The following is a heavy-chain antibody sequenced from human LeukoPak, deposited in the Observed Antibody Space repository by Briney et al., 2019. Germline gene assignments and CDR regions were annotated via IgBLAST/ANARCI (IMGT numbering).Heavy chain of an antibody. J-gene: IGHJ4*02. D-gene: IGHD5-18*01. CDR2: INPSGGST. Sequence: ASVKVSCKASGYTFTSYYMHWVRQAPGQGLEWMGIINPSGGSTSYAQKFQGRVTTTRDTSTSTVYMELSSLRSEDTAVYYCARSAAMVKNWSKVFDYWGQGTLVTVSS. CDR3: ARSAAMVKNWSKVFDY. V-gene: IGHV1-46*01. CDR1: GYTFTSYY.